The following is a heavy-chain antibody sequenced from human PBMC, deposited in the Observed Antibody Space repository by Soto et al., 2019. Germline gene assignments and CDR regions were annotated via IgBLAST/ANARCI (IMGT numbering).Heavy chain of an antibody. J-gene: IGHJ6*02. V-gene: IGHV3-23*01. Sequence: EVQLLESGGILVHPGGSLRLSCAASGFTFSSYAMTWVRQAPGKGLEWVSAISGRGDSTYYADSVKGRFTISRDQSKNALYLQMHSLRAEDTAVYFCARDGRARSAYSSDYYYFSGMDVWGQGTTVTVSS. CDR3: ARDGRARSAYSSDYYYFSGMDV. CDR1: GFTFSSYA. D-gene: IGHD3-3*01. CDR2: ISGRGDST.